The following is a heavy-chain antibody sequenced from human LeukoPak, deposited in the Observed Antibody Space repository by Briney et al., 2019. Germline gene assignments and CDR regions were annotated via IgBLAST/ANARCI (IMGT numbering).Heavy chain of an antibody. Sequence: PSETLSLTCTVPGGSISTYLWNWIRQPPGKGLEWIGYIYYSGSTNYNPSLKSRVTISVDTSKNQFSLKLTSVTAADTAVYYCARARYGSGSYAFDYWGQGTLLTVSS. CDR1: GGSISTYL. CDR3: ARARYGSGSYAFDY. D-gene: IGHD3-10*01. J-gene: IGHJ4*02. V-gene: IGHV4-59*13. CDR2: IYYSGST.